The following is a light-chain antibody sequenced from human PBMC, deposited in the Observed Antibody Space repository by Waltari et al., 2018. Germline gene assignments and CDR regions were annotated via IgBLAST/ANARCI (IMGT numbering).Light chain of an antibody. CDR2: RAS. Sequence: DIHLTQSPSFLSASVGDRVTITCRANQDISSNLAWYQQKPGKAPKLLIYRASTLQSGVPSRFSGSESGTEFTLTISSLQSEDFATYSCLQLNSYPRTFGQGTKVEVK. V-gene: IGKV1-9*01. CDR1: QDISSN. J-gene: IGKJ1*01. CDR3: LQLNSYPRT.